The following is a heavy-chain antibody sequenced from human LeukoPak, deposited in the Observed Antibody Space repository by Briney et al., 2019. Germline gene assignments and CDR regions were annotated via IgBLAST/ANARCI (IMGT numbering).Heavy chain of an antibody. Sequence: SVKVSCEASGGTFSSYAISWVRQAPGQGLEWMGGIIPIFGTANYAQKFQGRVTITADESTSTAYMELSSLRSEDTAVYYCARAHYDFWSGYWGGYYYYYMDVWGKGTTVTVSS. D-gene: IGHD3-3*01. CDR1: GGTFSSYA. CDR3: ARAHYDFWSGYWGGYYYYYMDV. J-gene: IGHJ6*03. CDR2: IIPIFGTA. V-gene: IGHV1-69*13.